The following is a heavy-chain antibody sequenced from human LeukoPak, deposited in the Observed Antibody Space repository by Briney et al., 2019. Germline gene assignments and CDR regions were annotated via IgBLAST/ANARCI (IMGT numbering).Heavy chain of an antibody. Sequence: SETLSLTCTVSGGPFSSSSYYWGWIRQPPGKGLEWIGSIYYSGSTYYNPSLKSRVTITVDTSKNQFSLKLSSVTAADTAAYYCARVEPAGMDAFDIWGQGTMVTVSS. J-gene: IGHJ3*02. CDR3: ARVEPAGMDAFDI. CDR2: IYYSGST. CDR1: GGPFSSSSYY. V-gene: IGHV4-39*01.